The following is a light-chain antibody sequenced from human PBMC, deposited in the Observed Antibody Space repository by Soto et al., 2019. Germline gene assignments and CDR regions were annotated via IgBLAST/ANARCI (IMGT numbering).Light chain of an antibody. J-gene: IGKJ5*01. CDR1: QSISPW. CDR3: QQYESYSAIT. CDR2: DAS. Sequence: DILMTQSPSTLSASVVDIVTITCRASQSISPWLAWYQQKLGKAPKLLIYDASALQSGVPSRFSGSGSGSEFTLTIRSLQPDDFATYYCQQYESYSAITFGQGTRREIK. V-gene: IGKV1-5*01.